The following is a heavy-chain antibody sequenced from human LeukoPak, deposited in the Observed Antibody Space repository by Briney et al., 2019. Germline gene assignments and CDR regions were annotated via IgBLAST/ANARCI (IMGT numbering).Heavy chain of an antibody. D-gene: IGHD6-13*01. CDR2: IYYSGST. J-gene: IGHJ4*02. CDR3: ARHFSGHWYRGFDY. V-gene: IGHV4-39*01. CDR1: DGSISSGSYY. Sequence: SETLSLTCTVSDGSISSGSYYWGWIRQPPGKGLEWIGSIYYSGSTYYNPSLKSRVTISLDTSKHQFSLKLNSVTAADTSVYSCARHFSGHWYRGFDYWGQGTLVTVSS.